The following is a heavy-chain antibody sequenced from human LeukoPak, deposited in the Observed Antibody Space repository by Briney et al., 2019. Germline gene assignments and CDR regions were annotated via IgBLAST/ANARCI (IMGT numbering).Heavy chain of an antibody. Sequence: GASVKVSCKASGGTFSSYAISWVRQAPGQGLEWMGRIIPILCIANYAQIFQRRVTITADKSTSTAYMELSSLRSEDTAVYYCARTNGGPFDYWGQGTLVTVSS. CDR3: ARTNGGPFDY. D-gene: IGHD2-15*01. CDR2: IIPILCIA. V-gene: IGHV1-69*04. J-gene: IGHJ4*02. CDR1: GGTFSSYA.